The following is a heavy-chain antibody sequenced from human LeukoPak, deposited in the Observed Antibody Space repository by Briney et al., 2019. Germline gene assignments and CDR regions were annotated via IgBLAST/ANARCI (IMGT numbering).Heavy chain of an antibody. J-gene: IGHJ4*02. D-gene: IGHD3-22*01. V-gene: IGHV3-23*01. CDR3: AKRRYYYDSSGYDLDY. Sequence: GGSLRLSRAASGFTFSSHGMSWVRQAPGKGLEWVSAISGSGGSTYYADSVKGRFTISRDNSKNTLYLQMNSLRAEDTAVYYCAKRRYYYDSSGYDLDYWGQGTLVTVSS. CDR1: GFTFSSHG. CDR2: ISGSGGST.